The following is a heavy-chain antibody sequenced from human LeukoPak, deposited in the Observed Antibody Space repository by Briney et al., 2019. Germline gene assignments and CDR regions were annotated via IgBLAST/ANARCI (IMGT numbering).Heavy chain of an antibody. CDR1: GFTFSTYA. Sequence: GGSLRLSCVASGFTFSTYAMGWVRQVPGKGLEWVSCISTSSSYIYYADSVKGRFTISRDNAKNSLYLQMNSLRAEDTAVYYCARVRLQPRTLLDDAFDIWGQGTMVTVSS. CDR3: ARVRLQPRTLLDDAFDI. J-gene: IGHJ3*02. CDR2: ISTSSSYI. D-gene: IGHD1-14*01. V-gene: IGHV3-21*01.